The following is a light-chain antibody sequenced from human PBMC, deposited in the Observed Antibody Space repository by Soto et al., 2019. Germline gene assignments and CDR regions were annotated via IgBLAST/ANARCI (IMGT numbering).Light chain of an antibody. CDR2: GAS. CDR1: QAINIY. V-gene: IGKV1-27*01. CDR3: QKYYSAPWT. J-gene: IGKJ1*01. Sequence: DSQMTQSPSSLSASVGDRVTITCRASQAINIYLAWYQQKPGKVPKLLIYGASTLRSGVPSRFSGSGSGTEFTLTISSLQPEDVATYYCQKYYSAPWTFGQGNRVEIK.